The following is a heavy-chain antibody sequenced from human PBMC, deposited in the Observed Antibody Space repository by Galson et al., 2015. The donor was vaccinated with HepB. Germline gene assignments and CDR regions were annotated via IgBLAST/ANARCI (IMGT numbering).Heavy chain of an antibody. CDR1: GYTFTSDG. J-gene: IGHJ5*02. Sequence: SVKVSCKASGYTFTSDGVSWVREAPGQGLVWLRWITPYNGKINYAQNFQDRLTLTTDTSTSTAYMELRSLTSDDTALYYCARVIATTAMGWFAPWGQGTLVTVSS. CDR2: ITPYNGKI. V-gene: IGHV1-18*04. D-gene: IGHD5-18*01. CDR3: ARVIATTAMGWFAP.